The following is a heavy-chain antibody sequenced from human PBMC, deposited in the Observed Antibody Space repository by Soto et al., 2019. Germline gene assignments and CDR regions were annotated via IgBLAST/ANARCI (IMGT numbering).Heavy chain of an antibody. CDR1: GFTFFTYA. D-gene: IGHD3-22*01. Sequence: QVQLVESGGGVVQPGRSLRLSCAASGFTFFTYAMHWVRQAPGKGLEWVAVISYDGGNIYYADSVKGRFTISRDNPKNTLYLEMNSLRPEDTSVYYCARDFRKVRYFDLWGRGTLVTVSS. J-gene: IGHJ2*01. V-gene: IGHV3-30*03. CDR3: ARDFRKVRYFDL. CDR2: ISYDGGNI.